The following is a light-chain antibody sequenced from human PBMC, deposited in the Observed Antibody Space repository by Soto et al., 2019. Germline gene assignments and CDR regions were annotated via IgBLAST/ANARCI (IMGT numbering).Light chain of an antibody. J-gene: IGKJ1*01. V-gene: IGKV3-11*01. CDR2: DAP. Sequence: EIVLTQSPATLSLSPGERATLSCRARQRVSSQLAWYQHKPGQAPSLLIYDAPNMATGIPARFRGSGSGPDFTRAISSLEHEDFAVYYCAQRVWPWTVGQGTKVHIK. CDR3: AQRVWPWT. CDR1: QRVSSQ.